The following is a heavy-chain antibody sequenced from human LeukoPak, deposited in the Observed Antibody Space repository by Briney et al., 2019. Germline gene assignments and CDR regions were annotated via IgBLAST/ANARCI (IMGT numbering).Heavy chain of an antibody. V-gene: IGHV4-39*07. CDR1: GFSFSRYN. CDR3: ARDSVDIVVVPAAMFSTSKNWYFDL. CDR2: IYYSGST. D-gene: IGHD2-2*01. Sequence: GSLRLSCAASGFSFSRYNMNWVRQPPGKGLEWIGSIYYSGSTYYNPSLKSRVTISVDTSKNQFSLKLSSVTAADTAVYYCARDSVDIVVVPAAMFSTSKNWYFDLWGRGTLVTVSS. J-gene: IGHJ2*01.